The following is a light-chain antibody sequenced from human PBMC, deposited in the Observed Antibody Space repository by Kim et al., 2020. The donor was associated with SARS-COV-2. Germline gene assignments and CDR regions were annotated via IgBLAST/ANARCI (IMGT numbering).Light chain of an antibody. J-gene: IGLJ2*01. Sequence: LGASVKLTCTLGSEHSSYAIAWHQQQPEKGPRYLMKLNSDGSHSKGDGIPDRFSGSSSGAERYLTISSLQSEDEADYYCQTWGTVVFGGGTQLTVL. CDR3: QTWGTVV. CDR2: LNSDGSH. V-gene: IGLV4-69*01. CDR1: SEHSSYA.